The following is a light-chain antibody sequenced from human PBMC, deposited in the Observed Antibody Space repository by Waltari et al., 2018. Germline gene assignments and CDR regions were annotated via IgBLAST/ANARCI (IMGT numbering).Light chain of an antibody. CDR3: AAWDDSLNGPV. Sequence: QSVLTQPPSASGTPGQRVTIPCSGSSSNIGSNTVTWYQHLPATAPNLLIYSNNQRPSGVPDRFSGSKSGTSASLAISGLQSEDEADYYCAAWDDSLNGPVFGGGTKLTVL. CDR1: SSNIGSNT. V-gene: IGLV1-44*01. J-gene: IGLJ3*02. CDR2: SNN.